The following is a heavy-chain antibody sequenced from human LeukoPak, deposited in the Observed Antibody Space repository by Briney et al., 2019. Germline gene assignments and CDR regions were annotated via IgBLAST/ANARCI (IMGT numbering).Heavy chain of an antibody. CDR3: AKDPRRYSRTGGYFDY. J-gene: IGHJ4*02. CDR1: GFTFSNYG. CDR2: ISYDGSNK. Sequence: GGSLRLSCAASGFTFSNYGMHWVRQAPGKGLEGVSFISYDGSNKYYADSVKGRFTISRDNSKNKLYLQMISLRTEDTAVYYCAKDPRRYSRTGGYFDYWGQGTLVTVSS. D-gene: IGHD6-13*01. V-gene: IGHV3-30*18.